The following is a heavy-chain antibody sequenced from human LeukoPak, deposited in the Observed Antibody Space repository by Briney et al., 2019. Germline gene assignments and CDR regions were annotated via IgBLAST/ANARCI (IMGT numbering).Heavy chain of an antibody. CDR1: GFTISDYW. Sequence: PGGSLRLSCAASGFTISDYWMTWVRQAPGKGLEWVAHIKQDGSEKYYVDSVKGRFTISRDNAKNLVYLQMNRLRAEDTAVYFCARGWNYAFRFDYWGQGALVSVSS. CDR2: IKQDGSEK. J-gene: IGHJ4*02. CDR3: ARGWNYAFRFDY. V-gene: IGHV3-7*01. D-gene: IGHD1-7*01.